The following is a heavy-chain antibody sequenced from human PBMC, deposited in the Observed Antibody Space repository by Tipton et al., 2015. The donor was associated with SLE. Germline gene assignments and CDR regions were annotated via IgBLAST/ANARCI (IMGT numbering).Heavy chain of an antibody. J-gene: IGHJ4*02. CDR3: AREGSGYYDSSGYPSFDY. CDR1: GFTFSNFW. Sequence: GSLRLSCAASGFTFSNFWMTWVRQAPGKGLEWVANIKQDGSEKFYVDSLRGRFTISRDNAKNSLYLQMNSLRAEDTAVYYCAREGSGYYDSSGYPSFDYWGQGTLVTVPS. CDR2: IKQDGSEK. V-gene: IGHV3-7*01. D-gene: IGHD3-22*01.